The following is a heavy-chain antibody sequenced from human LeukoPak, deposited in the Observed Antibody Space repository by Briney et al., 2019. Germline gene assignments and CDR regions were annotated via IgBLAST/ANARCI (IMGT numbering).Heavy chain of an antibody. V-gene: IGHV1-3*01. D-gene: IGHD3-10*01. CDR3: ARDDSELLWFGEFHNWFDP. J-gene: IGHJ5*02. CDR1: GYTFTSYA. Sequence: WASVRVSCKASGYTFTSYAMHWVRQAPGQRLEWMRWINAGNGNTKYSQKFQGRVTITRDTSASTAYMELSSLRSEDTVVYYCARDDSELLWFGEFHNWFDPWGQGTLVTVSS. CDR2: INAGNGNT.